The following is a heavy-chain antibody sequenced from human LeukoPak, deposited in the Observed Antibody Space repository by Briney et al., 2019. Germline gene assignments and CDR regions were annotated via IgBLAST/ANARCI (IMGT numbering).Heavy chain of an antibody. J-gene: IGHJ5*02. D-gene: IGHD1-26*01. CDR2: TYRSGNT. CDR1: GFSISSDYY. V-gene: IGHV4-38-2*01. CDR3: ARHGIVGATRWFDP. Sequence: SETLSLTCAVSGFSISSDYYWGWIRQPPGKGLEWIGSTYRSGNTYSNSSLKSRVILSIDTSKNQFSLRLTSVTTADTAVYYCARHGIVGATRWFDPWGQGTLVTVSS.